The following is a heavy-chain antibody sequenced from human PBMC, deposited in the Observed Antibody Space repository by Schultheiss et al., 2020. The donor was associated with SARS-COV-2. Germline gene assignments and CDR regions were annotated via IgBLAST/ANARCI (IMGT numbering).Heavy chain of an antibody. V-gene: IGHV4-31*03. J-gene: IGHJ4*02. Sequence: SETLSLTCNVSGGSISSGGYYWSWIRQHPGKGLEWIGYIYYSGSTYYNPSLKSRVTISVDTSKNQFSLKLSSVTAADTAVYYCARARENPYSSSWYGDFDYWGQGTLVTVSS. CDR3: ARARENPYSSSWYGDFDY. CDR2: IYYSGST. D-gene: IGHD6-13*01. CDR1: GGSISSGGYY.